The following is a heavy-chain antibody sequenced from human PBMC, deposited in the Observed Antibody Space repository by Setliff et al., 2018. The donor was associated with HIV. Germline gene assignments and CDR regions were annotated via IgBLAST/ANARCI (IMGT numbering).Heavy chain of an antibody. V-gene: IGHV4-38-2*01. CDR2: IYHSGST. D-gene: IGHD5-18*01. Sequence: SETLSLTCAVSGYSISSGYYWGWIRQPPGKGLEWIGSIYHSGSTYYNPSLKSRVTISVDTSKNQFSLKLSSVTAADTAVYYCAGLQLWDYFDYWGQGTLVTVSS. J-gene: IGHJ4*02. CDR3: AGLQLWDYFDY. CDR1: GYSISSGYY.